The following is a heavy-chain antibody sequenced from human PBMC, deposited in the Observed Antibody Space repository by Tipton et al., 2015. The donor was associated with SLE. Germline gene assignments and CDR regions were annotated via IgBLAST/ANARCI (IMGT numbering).Heavy chain of an antibody. CDR2: IYYSGST. V-gene: IGHV4-59*01. J-gene: IGHJ3*01. CDR1: GGSISSYY. CDR3: ARDIEATQLDRRRVLAFGF. D-gene: IGHD6-6*01. Sequence: TLSLTCTVSGGSISSYYWSWIRQPPGKGLEWIGYIYYSGSTNYNPSLKSRVTISVDTSKNQFSLKLSSVTAADTAVYYCARDIEATQLDRRRVLAFGFWGQGTMITVSS.